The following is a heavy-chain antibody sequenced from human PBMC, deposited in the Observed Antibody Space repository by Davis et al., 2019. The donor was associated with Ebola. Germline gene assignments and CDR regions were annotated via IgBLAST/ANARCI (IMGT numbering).Heavy chain of an antibody. Sequence: ASVKVSCKASGYIFTRYYMHWVRQAPGQGLEWMGIINPSGGSPTYAQRFQGRVTMTRDTSTSTVYMELTSLRSEDTAVYYCARGYDYTDAFDFWGQGTMVTVSS. V-gene: IGHV1-46*03. J-gene: IGHJ3*01. CDR3: ARGYDYTDAFDF. CDR1: GYIFTRYY. CDR2: INPSGGSP. D-gene: IGHD4/OR15-4a*01.